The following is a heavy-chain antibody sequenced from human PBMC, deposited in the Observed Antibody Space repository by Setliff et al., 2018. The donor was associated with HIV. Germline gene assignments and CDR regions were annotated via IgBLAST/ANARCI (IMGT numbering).Heavy chain of an antibody. CDR3: AKDRYYDSSGSPFDY. V-gene: IGHV3-30*02. D-gene: IGHD3-22*01. J-gene: IGHJ4*02. CDR1: GFTFSGYG. CDR2: IRYDGDNK. Sequence: GSLRLSCAASGFTFSGYGMYWVRQAPGKGLEWVAFIRYDGDNKYYADSVKGRFTISRDNSKNTLYLQMNSLRAEDTAVYYCAKDRYYDSSGSPFDYWGQGTLVTVSS.